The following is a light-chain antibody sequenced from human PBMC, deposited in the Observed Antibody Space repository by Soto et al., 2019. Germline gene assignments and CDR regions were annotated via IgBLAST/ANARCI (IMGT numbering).Light chain of an antibody. CDR2: HAS. J-gene: IGKJ5*01. CDR3: QQRYNWPPIT. Sequence: DIQMTQSPSTLPASVGDRVTITCRASQSISNWLAWYQQKPGTAPKVLIYHASNLQSGVPSRFSGSGSGTDFTLTISSLEPEDFAVYYCQQRYNWPPITFGQGTRLEIK. V-gene: IGKV1-5*01. CDR1: QSISNW.